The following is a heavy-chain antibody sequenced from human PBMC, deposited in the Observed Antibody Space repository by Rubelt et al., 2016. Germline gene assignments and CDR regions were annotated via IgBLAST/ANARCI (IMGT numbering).Heavy chain of an antibody. V-gene: IGHV4-39*07. CDR2: VYYSGST. J-gene: IGHJ3*02. CDR3: ARGSYRDAFDI. CDR1: GGSISSSSYY. Sequence: QLQLQESGPGLVKPSETLSLTCSVSGGSISSSSYYWGWIRQPPGKGLEWIGSVYYSGSTCYNPSLKSRVTISVDTSKNQFSLKLSSVTAADTAVYYCARGSYRDAFDIWGQGTMVTVSS. D-gene: IGHD1-26*01.